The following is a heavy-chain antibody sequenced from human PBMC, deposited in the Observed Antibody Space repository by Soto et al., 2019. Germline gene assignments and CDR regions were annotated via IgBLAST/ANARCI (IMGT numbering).Heavy chain of an antibody. J-gene: IGHJ6*02. V-gene: IGHV5-51*01. CDR2: IYPGDSDT. Sequence: GESLKISCKGSGYSFTSYWIGWVRQMPGKGQEWMGIIYPGDSDTRYSPSFQGQVTISADKSISTAYLQWSSLKASDTAMYYCARHPTYYDFWSGYSVYGMDVWGQGTTVTVSS. CDR3: ARHPTYYDFWSGYSVYGMDV. CDR1: GYSFTSYW. D-gene: IGHD3-3*01.